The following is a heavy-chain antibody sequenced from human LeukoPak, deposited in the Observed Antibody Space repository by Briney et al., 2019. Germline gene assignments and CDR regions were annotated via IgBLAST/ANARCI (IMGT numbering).Heavy chain of an antibody. J-gene: IGHJ4*02. Sequence: ASVKVSCKASGYTFTNYGINWVRQAPGQGLEWMGWISAYNGNTNYAQKVQGRVTMTIDTSTTTGYMELRSLRSDDTAVYYCARLVDDDSGTYWFYFDSWGQGTLVTASS. CDR2: ISAYNGNT. V-gene: IGHV1-18*04. CDR1: GYTFTNYG. D-gene: IGHD1-26*01. CDR3: ARLVDDDSGTYWFYFDS.